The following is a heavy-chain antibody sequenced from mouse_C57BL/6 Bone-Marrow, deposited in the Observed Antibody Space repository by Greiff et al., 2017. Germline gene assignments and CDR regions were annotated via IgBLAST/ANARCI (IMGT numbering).Heavy chain of an antibody. CDR2: IDPSDSYT. D-gene: IGHD3-2*02. Sequence: VQLQQPGAELVMPGASVKLSCKASGYTFTSYWMHWVKQRPGQGLEWIGEIDPSDSYTNYNQTFKGKSTLTVDKSSSTAYLQLSSLTSEDSAVYYCARETAQVYFDYWGQGTTLTVSS. J-gene: IGHJ2*01. CDR1: GYTFTSYW. V-gene: IGHV1-69*01. CDR3: ARETAQVYFDY.